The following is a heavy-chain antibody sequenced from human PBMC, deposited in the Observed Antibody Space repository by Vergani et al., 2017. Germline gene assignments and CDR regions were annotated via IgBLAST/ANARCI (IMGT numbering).Heavy chain of an antibody. D-gene: IGHD3-10*01. V-gene: IGHV4-59*01. CDR1: GGSISSYY. J-gene: IGHJ4*02. CDR2: IYYSGST. Sequence: QVQLQESGPGLVKPSETLSLTCTVSGGSISSYYWSWIRQPPGKGLEWIGYIYYSGSTNYNPSLKSRVTISVDTSKNQFFLKLSSVTAADTAVYYCARLDTYYGSGPVDYWGQGTLVTVSS. CDR3: ARLDTYYGSGPVDY.